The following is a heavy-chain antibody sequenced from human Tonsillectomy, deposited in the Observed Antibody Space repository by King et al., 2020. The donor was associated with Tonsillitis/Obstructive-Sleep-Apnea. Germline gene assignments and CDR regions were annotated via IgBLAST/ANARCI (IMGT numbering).Heavy chain of an antibody. V-gene: IGHV4-59*01. CDR1: GGSISSYY. Sequence: VQLQESGPGLVKPSETLSLTCTVSGGSISSYYWSWIRQPPGKGLEWIGYIYYSGSTNYNPSLKSRVTISVDTSKNQFSLQLSSVTAADTAVYYCARGVTAMDSYYYYYYYMDVWGKGTTVTVSS. J-gene: IGHJ6*03. CDR2: IYYSGST. CDR3: ARGVTAMDSYYYYYYYMDV. D-gene: IGHD5-18*01.